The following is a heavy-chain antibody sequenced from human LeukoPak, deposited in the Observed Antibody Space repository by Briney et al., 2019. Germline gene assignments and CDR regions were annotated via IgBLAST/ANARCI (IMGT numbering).Heavy chain of an antibody. D-gene: IGHD6-19*01. CDR1: GFSFSDFG. V-gene: IGHV3-30*02. J-gene: IGHJ4*02. CDR2: IWSDGGNK. CDR3: AKDRHSRYISGWPLGY. Sequence: PGGSLRLSCAASGFSFSDFGMTWVRQVPGKGLEWVAFIWSDGGNKFYADSVKGRFTISRDNSKNTLYLQMNSLGTEDTAVYYCAKDRHSRYISGWPLGYWGQGTLVTVSS.